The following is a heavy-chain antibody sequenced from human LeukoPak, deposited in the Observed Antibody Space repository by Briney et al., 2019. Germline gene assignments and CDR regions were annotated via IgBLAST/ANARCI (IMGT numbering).Heavy chain of an antibody. Sequence: SETLSLTCTVSGGSISSYYWSWIRQPAGKGLEWNGRIYTSGSTKYNPSLKSRVTMSVDTSKNQFSLKLSSVTAADTAVYYCARDTDYGANLSEDWFDPWGQGTLVTVSS. CDR3: ARDTDYGANLSEDWFDP. D-gene: IGHD4-23*01. CDR2: IYTSGST. J-gene: IGHJ5*02. V-gene: IGHV4-4*07. CDR1: GGSISSYY.